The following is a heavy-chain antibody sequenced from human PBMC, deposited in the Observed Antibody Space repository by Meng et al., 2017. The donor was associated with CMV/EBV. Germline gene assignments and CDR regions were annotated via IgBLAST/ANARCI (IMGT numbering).Heavy chain of an antibody. CDR2: IDWDDDK. Sequence: SGPTLVKPPQTFTLTCTFSGFPLSTSGMRVSWIRQPPGKALEWLARIDWDDDKFYSTSLKTRLTITKDTSKNQVVLTMTNMDPVDTATYYCARMGYYYGMDVWGQGTTVTVSS. V-gene: IGHV2-70D*14. CDR1: GFPLSTSGMR. CDR3: ARMGYYYGMDV. J-gene: IGHJ6*02.